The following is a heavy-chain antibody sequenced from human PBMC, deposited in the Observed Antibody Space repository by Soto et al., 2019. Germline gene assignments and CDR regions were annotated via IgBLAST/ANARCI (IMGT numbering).Heavy chain of an antibody. CDR3: ARREIQGPIDY. V-gene: IGHV4-28*01. Sequence: SETLSLTCAVSGYSISSSNWWGWIRQPPGKGLEWIGYIYYSGTTYYNPTLKSRVTMSVDTSKNQFSLKLTSVTAVDTTVYYCARREIQGPIDYWGQGTLVT. J-gene: IGHJ4*02. D-gene: IGHD1-26*01. CDR1: GYSISSSNW. CDR2: IYYSGTT.